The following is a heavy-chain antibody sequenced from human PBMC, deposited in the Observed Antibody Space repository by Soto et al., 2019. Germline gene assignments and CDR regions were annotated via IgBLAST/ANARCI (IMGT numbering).Heavy chain of an antibody. J-gene: IGHJ5*02. CDR1: GFTFSSYW. CDR2: IKQDGSEK. Sequence: VQLVESGGGLVQPGGSLRLSCAASGFTFSSYWMSWVRQAPGKGLEWVANIKQDGSEKYYVDSVKGRFTISRDNAKNSLYLQMNSLRAEDTAVYYCASSIAAAGTPYNWFDPWGQGTLVTVSS. CDR3: ASSIAAAGTPYNWFDP. D-gene: IGHD6-13*01. V-gene: IGHV3-7*01.